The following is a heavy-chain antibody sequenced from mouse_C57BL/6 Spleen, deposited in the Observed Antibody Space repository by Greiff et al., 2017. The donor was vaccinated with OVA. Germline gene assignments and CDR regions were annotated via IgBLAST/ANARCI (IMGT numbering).Heavy chain of an antibody. J-gene: IGHJ1*03. CDR2: ISYDGSN. Sequence: EVKVEESGPGLVKPSQSLSLTCSVTGYSITSGYYWNWIRQFPGNKLEWMGYISYDGSNNYNPSLKNRISITRDTSKNQFFLKLNSVTTEDTATYYCAREYYYGSKGYWYFDVWGTGTTVTVSS. D-gene: IGHD1-1*01. V-gene: IGHV3-6*01. CDR3: AREYYYGSKGYWYFDV. CDR1: GYSITSGYY.